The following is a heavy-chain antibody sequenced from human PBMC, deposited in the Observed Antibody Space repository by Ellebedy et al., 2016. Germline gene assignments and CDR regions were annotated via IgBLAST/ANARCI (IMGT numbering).Heavy chain of an antibody. CDR1: GFTFSRFA. J-gene: IGHJ6*02. Sequence: GGSLRLXCAASGFTFSRFAIHWVRQAQGKGLEWVAAISNDGNDENYGASVKGRFSISRDNSKNRVYLQMSSLRVEDTAVYSCARVRSPDYSTNYDLDVWGQGTTVTVSS. D-gene: IGHD3-22*01. CDR2: ISNDGNDE. V-gene: IGHV3-30*03. CDR3: ARVRSPDYSTNYDLDV.